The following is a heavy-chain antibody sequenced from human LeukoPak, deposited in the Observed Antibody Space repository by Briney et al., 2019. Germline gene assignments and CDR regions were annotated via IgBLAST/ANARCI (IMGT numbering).Heavy chain of an antibody. D-gene: IGHD3-22*01. Sequence: PGGSLRLSCAASGFTFSSYGMHWVRQAPGKGLEWVAVISYDGSNKYYADSVKGRFTISRDNSKNTLYLQMNSLRAEDTAVYYCAKAGYDSSGYYYGYFDYWGQGTLVTVSS. V-gene: IGHV3-30*18. CDR1: GFTFSSYG. CDR2: ISYDGSNK. CDR3: AKAGYDSSGYYYGYFDY. J-gene: IGHJ4*02.